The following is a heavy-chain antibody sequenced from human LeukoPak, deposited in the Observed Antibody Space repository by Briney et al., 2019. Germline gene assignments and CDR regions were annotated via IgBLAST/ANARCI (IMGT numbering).Heavy chain of an antibody. J-gene: IGHJ6*03. CDR3: ARLMVVSYYDSSGYYYVKYYYYMDV. CDR2: IYYSGST. CDR1: GGSLSSSSYY. Sequence: PSETLSLTCTVSGGSLSSSSYYWGWIRQPPGKGLEWIGSIYYSGSTYYNPSLKSRVTISVDTSKNQFSLKLSSVTAADTAVYYCARLMVVSYYDSSGYYYVKYYYYMDVWGKGTTVTVSS. D-gene: IGHD3-22*01. V-gene: IGHV4-39*01.